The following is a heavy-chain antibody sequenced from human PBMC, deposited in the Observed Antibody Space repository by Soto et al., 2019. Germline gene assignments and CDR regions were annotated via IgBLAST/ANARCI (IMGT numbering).Heavy chain of an antibody. V-gene: IGHV3-23*01. CDR2: ISGSGGST. Sequence: GGSLRLSCAASGFTFSSYAMSWVRQAPGKGLEWVSAISGSGGSTYYADSVEGRFTISRDNSKNTLYLQMNSLRAEDTAVYYCAKDLRASRSVIAVAGTFFDYWGQGTLVTVSS. D-gene: IGHD6-19*01. J-gene: IGHJ4*02. CDR1: GFTFSSYA. CDR3: AKDLRASRSVIAVAGTFFDY.